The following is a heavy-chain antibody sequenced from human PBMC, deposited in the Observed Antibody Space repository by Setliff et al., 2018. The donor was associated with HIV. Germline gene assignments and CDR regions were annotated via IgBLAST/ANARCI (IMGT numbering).Heavy chain of an antibody. CDR2: ISPNSDVT. V-gene: IGHV1-2*06. Sequence: WASVKVSCKASGFTFSDYYIHWVRQAPGQGLEWMGRISPNSDVTNYAQKFQGRVTMTRDTSIRTAYMEVSRLKSDDTAIYYCVRDLEIGSRSPLELSDYWGQGTLVTVSS. CDR3: VRDLEIGSRSPLELSDY. J-gene: IGHJ4*02. D-gene: IGHD1-26*01. CDR1: GFTFSDYY.